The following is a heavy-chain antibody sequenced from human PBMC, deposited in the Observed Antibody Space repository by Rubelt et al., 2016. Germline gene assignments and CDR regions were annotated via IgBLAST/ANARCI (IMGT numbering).Heavy chain of an antibody. CDR1: GFSLSTNGVG. CDR2: IYYDNDK. J-gene: IGHJ4*02. D-gene: IGHD6-19*01. Sequence: QITLKESGPTLVKPTQTLTLTCTFSGFSLSTNGVGVGWVRQPPGKALEWLAVIYYDNDKRYSPSLNPRPTITKDTSKNPVVLTMTNMDPVDTATYHCAHKFNSGFDHWGQGTLVTVSS. CDR3: AHKFNSGFDH. V-gene: IGHV2-5*02.